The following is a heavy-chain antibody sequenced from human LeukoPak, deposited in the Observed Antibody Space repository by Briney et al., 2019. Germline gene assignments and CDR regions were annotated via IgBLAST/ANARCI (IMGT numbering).Heavy chain of an antibody. CDR2: INAGNGNT. D-gene: IGHD4-23*01. J-gene: IGHJ5*02. Sequence: ASVKVSCKASGGTFSSYAISWVRQAPGQRLEWMGWINAGNGNTKYSQEFQGRVTITRDTSASTAYMELSSLRSEDMAVYYCARGRLRGYNWFDPWGQGTLVTVSS. CDR1: GGTFSSYA. CDR3: ARGRLRGYNWFDP. V-gene: IGHV1-3*03.